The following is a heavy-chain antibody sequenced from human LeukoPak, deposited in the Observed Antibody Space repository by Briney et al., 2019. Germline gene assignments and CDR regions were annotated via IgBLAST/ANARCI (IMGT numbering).Heavy chain of an antibody. CDR2: INHSGST. CDR3: ARGSRGGNAGYQFDY. CDR1: GGSFSGYY. D-gene: IGHD4-23*01. Sequence: TSETLSLTCAVYGGSFSGYYWSWIRQPPGKGLEWIGEINHSGSTNYNPSLKSRVTISLDTSKNQFSLKLSSVTAADTAVYYCARGSRGGNAGYQFDYWGQGTLVTVSS. V-gene: IGHV4-34*01. J-gene: IGHJ4*02.